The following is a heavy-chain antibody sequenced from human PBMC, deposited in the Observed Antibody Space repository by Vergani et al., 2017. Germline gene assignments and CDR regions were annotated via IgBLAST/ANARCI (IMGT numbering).Heavy chain of an antibody. CDR1: GFPFSDYG. D-gene: IGHD5-24*01. V-gene: IGHV3-30*03. Sequence: VQLVESGGGEVQPGRSLRLSCSAAGFPFSDYGVHWVRQAPGKGLEWVSVISYDGNKKNYADSVKGRFTISRDNAKNSLYLQMNSLRAEDTAVYYCARDHRDYNNYPGTFDIWGQGAMVTVSS. CDR2: ISYDGNKK. CDR3: ARDHRDYNNYPGTFDI. J-gene: IGHJ3*02.